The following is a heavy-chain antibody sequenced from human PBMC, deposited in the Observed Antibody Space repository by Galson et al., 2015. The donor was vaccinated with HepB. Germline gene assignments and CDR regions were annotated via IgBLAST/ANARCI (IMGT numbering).Heavy chain of an antibody. CDR2: ISYDGSNK. V-gene: IGHV3-30-3*01. CDR1: GFTFSSYA. Sequence: SLRLSCAASGFTFSSYAMHWVRQAPGKGLEWVAVISYDGSNKYYADSVKGRFTISRDNSKNTLYLQMNSLRAEDTAVYYCAKTLGYCSGGSCYSGYYFDYWGQGTLAIVSS. D-gene: IGHD2-15*01. J-gene: IGHJ4*02. CDR3: AKTLGYCSGGSCYSGYYFDY.